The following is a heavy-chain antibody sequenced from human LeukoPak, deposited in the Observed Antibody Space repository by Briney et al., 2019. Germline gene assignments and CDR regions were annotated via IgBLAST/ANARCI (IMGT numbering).Heavy chain of an antibody. CDR2: IYTSGST. Sequence: SQTLSLTCTVSGGSISSGSYYWSWIRQPAGKGLEWIGRIYTSGSTNYNPSLKSRVTISVDTSKNQFSLKLSSVTAADTAVYYCAMEWERTALYYYYYMDVWGKGPRSPSP. CDR1: GGSISSGSYY. J-gene: IGHJ6*03. V-gene: IGHV4-61*02. D-gene: IGHD3-3*01. CDR3: AMEWERTALYYYYYMDV.